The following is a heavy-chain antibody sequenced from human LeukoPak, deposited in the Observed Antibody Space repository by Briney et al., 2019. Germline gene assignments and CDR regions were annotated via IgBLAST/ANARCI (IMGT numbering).Heavy chain of an antibody. D-gene: IGHD3-3*01. CDR1: GFTFSSYG. Sequence: PGGSLRLSCAASGFTFSSYGMHWVRQAPGKGLEWVAFIRYDGSKYYADSVKGRFTISRDNSKNTLYLQMNSLRAEDTAVYYCAKDVLGGSGYFLFASWGRGTLVTVSS. J-gene: IGHJ4*02. CDR2: IRYDGSK. CDR3: AKDVLGGSGYFLFAS. V-gene: IGHV3-30*02.